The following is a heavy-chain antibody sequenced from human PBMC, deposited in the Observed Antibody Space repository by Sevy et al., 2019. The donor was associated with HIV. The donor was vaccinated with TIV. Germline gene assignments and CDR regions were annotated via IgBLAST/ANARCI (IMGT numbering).Heavy chain of an antibody. J-gene: IGHJ6*02. V-gene: IGHV3-9*01. CDR3: AKDTQYSSSSHLYYYGMDV. Sequence: GGSLRLSCAASGFTFDDYAVHWVRQAPGKGLEWVSGISWNSGSIGYADSVNGRFTISRDNAKNSLYLQMNSLRAEDTALYYCAKDTQYSSSSHLYYYGMDVWGQGTTVTVSS. CDR2: ISWNSGSI. D-gene: IGHD6-13*01. CDR1: GFTFDDYA.